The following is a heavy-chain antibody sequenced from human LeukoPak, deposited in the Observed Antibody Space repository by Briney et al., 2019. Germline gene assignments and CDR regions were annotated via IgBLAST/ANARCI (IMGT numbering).Heavy chain of an antibody. CDR1: GFTFNIYW. CDR2: IKQDGSEK. V-gene: IGHV3-7*01. Sequence: GGSLRLSCAASGFTFNIYWMTWVRQAPGKGLEWVANIKQDGSEKYYLDSVKGRFTISRDNAKNSLYLQMNSLRADYTAVYYCASWVGRDYWGQGTAVTVSS. CDR3: ASWVGRDY. J-gene: IGHJ4*02. D-gene: IGHD3-10*01.